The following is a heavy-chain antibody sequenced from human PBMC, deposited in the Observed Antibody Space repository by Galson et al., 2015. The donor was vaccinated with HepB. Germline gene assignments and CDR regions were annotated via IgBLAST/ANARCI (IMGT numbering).Heavy chain of an antibody. J-gene: IGHJ4*02. CDR3: ARAALTVATIGDFDY. CDR1: GFTFSSYW. V-gene: IGHV3-7*01. CDR2: IKQDGSEK. D-gene: IGHD5-12*01. Sequence: SLRLSCAASGFTFSSYWMSWVRQAPGKGLEWVANIKQDGSEKYYVDSVKGRFTISRDNAKKSLYLQMSSLRAEDTAIYYCARAALTVATIGDFDYWGQGTLVSVSS.